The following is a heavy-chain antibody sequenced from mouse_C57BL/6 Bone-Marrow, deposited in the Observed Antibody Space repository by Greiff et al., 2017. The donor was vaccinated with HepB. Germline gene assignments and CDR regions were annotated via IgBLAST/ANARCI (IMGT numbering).Heavy chain of an antibody. Sequence: VQLQQPGAELVRPGSSVKLSCKASGYTFTSYWMHWVKQRPIQGLEWIGNIDPSDSETHYNQKFKDKATLTVDKSSSTAYMQLSSLTSEDAAVYYCARGPHYYASSCFVYWGQGTTLPVSS. CDR1: GYTFTSYW. V-gene: IGHV1-52*01. CDR3: ARGPHYYASSCFVY. CDR2: IDPSDSET. J-gene: IGHJ2*01. D-gene: IGHD1-1*01.